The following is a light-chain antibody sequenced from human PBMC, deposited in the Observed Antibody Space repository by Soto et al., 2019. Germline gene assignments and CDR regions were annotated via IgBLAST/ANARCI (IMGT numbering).Light chain of an antibody. CDR3: HHYGSSPFT. J-gene: IGKJ3*01. V-gene: IGKV3-20*01. CDR1: QSVSSSY. Sequence: EIVLTQSPGTLSLSPGERATLSCRASQSVSSSYLAWYQQKPGQAPRLLIYGASSRPTGIPDRFSGSGSGTDFTLTISRLEPEDFAVYYCHHYGSSPFTFGPGTKVDIK. CDR2: GAS.